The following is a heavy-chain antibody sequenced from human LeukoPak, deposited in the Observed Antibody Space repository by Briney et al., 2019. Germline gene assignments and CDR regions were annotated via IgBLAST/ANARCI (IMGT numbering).Heavy chain of an antibody. D-gene: IGHD3-10*02. V-gene: IGHV3-48*03. CDR1: GFSFSSYE. Sequence: GGSLRLSCAASGFSFSSYEMNWFRQAPGKGLEWVSYISSSGSSIYYTDSVKGRFTISRDNAKNSLYLQMNSLRAEDTAVYYCAELGITMIGGVWGKGTTVTISS. CDR3: AELGITMIGGV. CDR2: ISSSGSSI. J-gene: IGHJ6*04.